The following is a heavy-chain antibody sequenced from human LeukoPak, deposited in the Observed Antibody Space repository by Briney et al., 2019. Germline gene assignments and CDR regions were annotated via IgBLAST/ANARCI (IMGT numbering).Heavy chain of an antibody. CDR1: GYTFTGYY. J-gene: IGHJ5*02. V-gene: IGHV1-2*04. CDR3: AREGVANNWFDP. CDR2: ISPNSGGT. D-gene: IGHD3-3*01. Sequence: ASVKVSCKASGYTFTGYYMHWVRQAPGQGLEWMGWISPNSGGTNYAQKFQGWVTMTRDTSISTAYMELSRLRSDDTAVYYCAREGVANNWFDPWGQGTLVTVSS.